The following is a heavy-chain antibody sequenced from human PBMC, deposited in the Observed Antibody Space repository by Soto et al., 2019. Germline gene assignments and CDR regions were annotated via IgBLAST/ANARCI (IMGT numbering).Heavy chain of an antibody. D-gene: IGHD3-16*02. J-gene: IGHJ6*02. CDR1: GFTFSSYS. V-gene: IGHV3-48*04. CDR2: ISSSSSTI. Sequence: GGSLRLSCAASGFTFSSYSMNWVRQAPGKGLEWVSYISSSSSTIYYADSVKGRFTISRDNAKNSLYLQMNSLRAEDTAVYYCARGISSHQSKYRNTKMRGYYYGMDVWGQGTTVTVSS. CDR3: ARGISSHQSKYRNTKMRGYYYGMDV.